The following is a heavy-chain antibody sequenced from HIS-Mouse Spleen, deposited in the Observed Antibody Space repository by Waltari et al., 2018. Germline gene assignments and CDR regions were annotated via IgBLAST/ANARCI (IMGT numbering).Heavy chain of an antibody. CDR3: AREIPYSSSWYDWYFDL. D-gene: IGHD6-13*01. CDR1: GCSISSSRYF. J-gene: IGHJ2*01. Sequence: QLQLQESGPGLVKPSETLSLTCTVSGCSISSSRYFWGWIRQPPGKGLEWIGSTYYSGRTYYNPSLKRRVTISVDTSKNKFSLKLSSVTAADTAVYYCAREIPYSSSWYDWYFDLWGRGNLVTVSS. CDR2: TYYSGRT. V-gene: IGHV4-39*07.